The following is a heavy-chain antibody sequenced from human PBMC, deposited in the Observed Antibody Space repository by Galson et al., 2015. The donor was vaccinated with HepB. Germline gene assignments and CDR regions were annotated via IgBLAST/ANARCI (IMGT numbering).Heavy chain of an antibody. V-gene: IGHV3-30*18. CDR1: GFTFSSYG. CDR3: AKTTVLIGSDYYYYMDV. D-gene: IGHD3-10*01. J-gene: IGHJ6*03. Sequence: SLRLSCAASGFTFSSYGMHWVRQAPGKGLEWVAVISYDGSNKYYADSVKGRFAISRDNSKNTLYLQMNSLRAEDTAVYYCAKTTVLIGSDYYYYMDVWGKGTTVTVSS. CDR2: ISYDGSNK.